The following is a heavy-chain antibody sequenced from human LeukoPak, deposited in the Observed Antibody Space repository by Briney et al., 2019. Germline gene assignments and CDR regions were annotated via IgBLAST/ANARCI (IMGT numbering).Heavy chain of an antibody. J-gene: IGHJ6*02. CDR3: ARALLRPNYYYYYGMDV. CDR1: GGSISSYY. V-gene: IGHV4-59*01. D-gene: IGHD5/OR15-5a*01. Sequence: SETLSLTCTVSGGSISSYYWSWIRQPPGRGLEWIGYIYYSGSTNYNPSLKSRVTISVDTSKNQFSLKLSSVTAADTAVYYCARALLRPNYYYYYGMDVWGQGTTVTVSS. CDR2: IYYSGST.